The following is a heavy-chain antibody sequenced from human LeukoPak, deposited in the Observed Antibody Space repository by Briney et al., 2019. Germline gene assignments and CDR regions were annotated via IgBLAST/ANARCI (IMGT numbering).Heavy chain of an antibody. Sequence: PSETLSPTCTVSGGSISSGDYYWSWIRQPPGKGLEWIGYIYYSGSTYYNPSLKSRVTISVDTSKNQFSLKLSSVTAAATAVYYCARVRVFLWFGELLGAGFAPWAQGTLLPVSS. CDR3: ARVRVFLWFGELLGAGFAP. V-gene: IGHV4-30-4*01. CDR2: IYYSGST. J-gene: IGHJ5*02. D-gene: IGHD3-10*01. CDR1: GGSISSGDYY.